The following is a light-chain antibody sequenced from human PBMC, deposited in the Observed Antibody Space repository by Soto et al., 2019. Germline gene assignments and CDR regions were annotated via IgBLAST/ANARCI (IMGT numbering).Light chain of an antibody. J-gene: IGKJ3*01. CDR1: QSISRS. V-gene: IGKV1-5*01. CDR2: DAS. CDR3: QQYNSYLLT. Sequence: DIQMTQSPSTLSASVGDRVTITCRASQSISRSLAWYQQKPEKAPNLLIYDASSLESGVPSRFSGSGFGTEFTLTISSLQPDDFATYYCQQYNSYLLTFGPGTKVDIK.